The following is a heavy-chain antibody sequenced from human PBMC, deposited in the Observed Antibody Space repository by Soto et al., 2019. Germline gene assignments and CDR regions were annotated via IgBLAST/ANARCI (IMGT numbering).Heavy chain of an antibody. J-gene: IGHJ5*02. Sequence: SETLSLTCSVSGASVAGGSYYWSWVRQPPGKGLEWIGYIPSRGRPFYNPSLTSRGTISADTSKNQLSLQLTSVTAADTAVYYCARDTYSGYDFGLWGQGTLVTVSA. CDR1: GASVAGGSYY. CDR3: ARDTYSGYDFGL. CDR2: IPSRGRP. D-gene: IGHD5-12*01. V-gene: IGHV4-30-4*01.